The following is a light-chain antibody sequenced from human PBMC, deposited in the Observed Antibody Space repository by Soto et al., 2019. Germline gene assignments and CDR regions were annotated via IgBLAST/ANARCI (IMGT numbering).Light chain of an antibody. V-gene: IGKV1-5*03. CDR2: KAS. Sequence: DIPMTQSPSTLSASVGDRVTITCRASQSISSWLAWYQQKPGKAPKLLIYKASSLESGVPSRFSGSGSGTEFTLTISSLHPDDFATYYCQLYIDFPLTFGGGTKVDIK. CDR1: QSISSW. CDR3: QLYIDFPLT. J-gene: IGKJ4*01.